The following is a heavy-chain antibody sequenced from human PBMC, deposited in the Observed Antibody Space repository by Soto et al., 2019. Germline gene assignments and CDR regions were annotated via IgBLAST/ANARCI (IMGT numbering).Heavy chain of an antibody. V-gene: IGHV1-18*01. CDR2: ISAYDGKT. Sequence: GASVKVSCKTSGYNFNTYGINWVRQAPGQGLELMGWISAYDGKTTYEEKFQGRVTMTTDTSTSTAYMELRSPRSDDTAIYYCARDPHEFWTSYWFDPWGQGTPVTVSS. D-gene: IGHD3-3*01. CDR1: GYNFNTYG. CDR3: ARDPHEFWTSYWFDP. J-gene: IGHJ5*02.